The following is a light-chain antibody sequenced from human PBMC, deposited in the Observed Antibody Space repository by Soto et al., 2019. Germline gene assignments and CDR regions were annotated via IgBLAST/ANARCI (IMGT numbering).Light chain of an antibody. CDR1: SSYVGGYNY. CDR3: SSYTSSSTRA. V-gene: IGLV2-14*03. J-gene: IGLJ1*01. CDR2: DVS. Sequence: QSALTQPASVSGSPGQSITISCTGTSSYVGGYNYVSWYQQHPGKAPKLMIYDVSNRPSGVSNRFSGSKSGNTASLAISGLQAEDEADYYCSSYTSSSTRAFGPGPRSPS.